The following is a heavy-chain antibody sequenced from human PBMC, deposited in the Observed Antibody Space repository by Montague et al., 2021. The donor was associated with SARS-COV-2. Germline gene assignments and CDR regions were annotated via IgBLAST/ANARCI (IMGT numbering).Heavy chain of an antibody. J-gene: IGHJ4*02. D-gene: IGHD5-12*01. CDR1: GFSLSTSGMC. CDR2: XDWDDDK. Sequence: PALVKPTQTLTLTCTFSGFSLSTSGMCVSWIRQPPGKALEWLARXDWDDDKYYSTSLKTRLTISKDTSKNQVVLTMTNMDPVDTATYYCARTRVERGALDYWGQRTLVTVSS. CDR3: ARTRVERGALDY. V-gene: IGHV2-70*11.